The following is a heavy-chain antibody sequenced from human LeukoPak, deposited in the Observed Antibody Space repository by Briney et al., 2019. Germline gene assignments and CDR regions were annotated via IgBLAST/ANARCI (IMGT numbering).Heavy chain of an antibody. CDR3: AKDINYDILTGYFCY. CDR2: ISTSSSYI. Sequence: KSGGSLRLSCAASGFTFSSYSMNWVRQAPGKGLEWVSFISTSSSYIHNADSVKGRFTISRDNAENSLYLQMNSLRAEDTALYYCAKDINYDILTGYFCYWGPGTLVTVSS. J-gene: IGHJ4*02. CDR1: GFTFSSYS. V-gene: IGHV3-21*04. D-gene: IGHD3-9*01.